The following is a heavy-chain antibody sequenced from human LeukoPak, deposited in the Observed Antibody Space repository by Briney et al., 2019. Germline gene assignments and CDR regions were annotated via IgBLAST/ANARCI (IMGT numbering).Heavy chain of an antibody. D-gene: IGHD4-23*01. CDR2: IYYSGST. Sequence: PSETLSLTCTVSGGSISSGDYYWSWIRQPPGKGLEWIGYIYYSGSTYYNPSLKSRVTISVDTSKNQFSLRLSSVTAADTAVYYCARDYPNLSGNSASLLDYWGQGTLVTVSS. J-gene: IGHJ4*02. CDR1: GGSISSGDYY. V-gene: IGHV4-30-4*01. CDR3: ARDYPNLSGNSASLLDY.